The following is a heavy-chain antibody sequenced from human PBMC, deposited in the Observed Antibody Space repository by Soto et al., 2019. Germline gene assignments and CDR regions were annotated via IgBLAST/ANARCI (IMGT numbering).Heavy chain of an antibody. J-gene: IGHJ4*02. CDR3: ARSSDPVPNAY. Sequence: SETLSRTCTLSGGSISTYYWSWIRQPPGKGLEWIGYIYYSGSTNYNPSLKSRVTISVDTSKNQFSLKLSSVTAADTAVYYCARSSDPVPNAYWGQGTLVTVSS. CDR1: GGSISTYY. CDR2: IYYSGST. V-gene: IGHV4-59*01.